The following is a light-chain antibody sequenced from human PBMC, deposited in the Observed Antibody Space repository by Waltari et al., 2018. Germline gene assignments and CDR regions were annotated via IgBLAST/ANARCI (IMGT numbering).Light chain of an antibody. CDR3: GTWDSSLDSYV. CDR2: DNS. J-gene: IGLJ1*01. CDR1: TSNIGNYY. Sequence: QSVLTPPPSVSAAPGQKVTVSCSGTTSNIGNYYVPWYQHLPGTAPKLLIFDNSQRPSGIPDRFSGSKSGTSATLGITGLQTGDEADYYCGTWDSSLDSYVFGSGSKVTVL. V-gene: IGLV1-51*01.